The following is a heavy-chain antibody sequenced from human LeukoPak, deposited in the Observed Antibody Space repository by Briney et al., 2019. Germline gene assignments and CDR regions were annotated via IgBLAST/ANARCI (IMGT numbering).Heavy chain of an antibody. V-gene: IGHV3-15*01. CDR1: GFTFSSYA. CDR2: IKSKVDGGTT. CDR3: TKDPPLTGGVYSAH. J-gene: IGHJ4*02. D-gene: IGHD7-27*01. Sequence: GGSLRLSCAASGFTFSSYAMSWVRQTPGKGLEWVGLIKSKVDGGTTDYAAPVKGRFTISRDDSKNTLYLQMSSLKIEDTAIYYCTKDPPLTGGVYSAHWGPGTLVTVSS.